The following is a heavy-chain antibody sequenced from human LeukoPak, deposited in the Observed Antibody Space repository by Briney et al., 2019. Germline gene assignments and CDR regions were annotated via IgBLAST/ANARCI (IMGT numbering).Heavy chain of an antibody. CDR2: ISSNGGST. Sequence: PGGSLRLSCSASGFTFSSYAMHWVRQAPGKGLEYVSAISSNGGSTYYADSVKGRFTISRDNSKNTLYLQMSSLRAEDTAVYYCVKDLIVATDGSDYWGQGTLVTVSS. CDR1: GFTFSSYA. D-gene: IGHD5-12*01. J-gene: IGHJ4*02. V-gene: IGHV3-64D*06. CDR3: VKDLIVATDGSDY.